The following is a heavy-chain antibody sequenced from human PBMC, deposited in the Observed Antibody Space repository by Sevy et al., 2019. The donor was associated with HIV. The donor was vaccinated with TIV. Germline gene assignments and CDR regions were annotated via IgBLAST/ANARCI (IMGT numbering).Heavy chain of an antibody. D-gene: IGHD2-21*01. V-gene: IGHV3-9*01. J-gene: IGHJ6*02. Sequence: SLRLSCAASGFPFNDHAMHWVRLVPGKGLEWVSGISWNSRNIGYADSVKGRFTISRDNTRHSVYLEMHSLRPEDTALYYCAKDINRGCDGVNCYSYYYYFYGLDVWGQGTTVTVSS. CDR1: GFPFNDHA. CDR3: AKDINRGCDGVNCYSYYYYFYGLDV. CDR2: ISWNSRNI.